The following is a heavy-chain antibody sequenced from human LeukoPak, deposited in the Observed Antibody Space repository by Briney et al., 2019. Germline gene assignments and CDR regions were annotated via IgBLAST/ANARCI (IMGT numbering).Heavy chain of an antibody. J-gene: IGHJ6*02. Sequence: GGSLRLSCAASGFTFSTYSMNWVRQAPGKGPEWVSYISSRSSTIYYVDSVKGRFTISRDNAKNSLYLQMNSLRAEDTAVYYCARDLDTYYGMDVWGQGTTVTVSS. D-gene: IGHD5-18*01. CDR1: GFTFSTYS. V-gene: IGHV3-48*01. CDR3: ARDLDTYYGMDV. CDR2: ISSRSSTI.